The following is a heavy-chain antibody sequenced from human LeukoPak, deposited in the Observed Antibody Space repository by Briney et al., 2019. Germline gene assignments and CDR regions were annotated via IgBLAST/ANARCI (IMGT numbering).Heavy chain of an antibody. D-gene: IGHD3-10*01. Sequence: SETLSLTCAVSGGSISSGGFSWSWIRQPPGKGLEWIGYICYSGRTYYNPSLQSRLIISVDTSKNQFSLKLSSVTAADTAVYYCARGAMVRGIQYYMDVWGKGTTVTISS. CDR2: ICYSGRT. CDR3: ARGAMVRGIQYYMDV. CDR1: GGSISSGGFS. V-gene: IGHV4-30-4*07. J-gene: IGHJ6*03.